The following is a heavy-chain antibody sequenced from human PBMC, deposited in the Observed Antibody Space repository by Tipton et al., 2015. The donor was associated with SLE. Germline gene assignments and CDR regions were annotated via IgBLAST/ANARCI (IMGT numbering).Heavy chain of an antibody. CDR3: VTGDVQFDY. D-gene: IGHD7-27*01. Sequence: QSGPEVKKPGASVKVSCKASGYTFTGYYMHWVRQAPGQGLEWMGWINPNSGGTNYAQKFQGRVTMTRNTSISTAYMEPSSLRSEDTAVYYCVTGDVQFDYWGQGTLVTVSS. CDR2: INPNSGGT. V-gene: IGHV1-2*02. J-gene: IGHJ4*02. CDR1: GYTFTGYY.